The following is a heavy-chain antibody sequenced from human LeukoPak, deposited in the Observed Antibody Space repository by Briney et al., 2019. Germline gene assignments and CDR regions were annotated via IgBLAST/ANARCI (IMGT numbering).Heavy chain of an antibody. Sequence: ASVKVSCKASGYNFTSYYMHWVRQAPGQGLEWMGIINPSTGSTAYPQKFQGRVTMTRDTSTSTVYMELNSLRSEDTAVYYCARDYDTVEGSGSCPSDYWGQGTLVSVSS. V-gene: IGHV1-46*01. CDR1: GYNFTSYY. J-gene: IGHJ4*02. D-gene: IGHD3-10*01. CDR2: INPSTGST. CDR3: ARDYDTVEGSGSCPSDY.